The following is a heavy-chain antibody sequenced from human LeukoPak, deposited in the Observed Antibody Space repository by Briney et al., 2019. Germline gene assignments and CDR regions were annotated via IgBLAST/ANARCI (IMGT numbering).Heavy chain of an antibody. CDR3: AREGSLYDSGNYYLSWFDP. CDR1: GYTFNTYG. Sequence: GASVKVSCKTSGYTFNTYGIAWVRPAPAQGLEWMGWISAYNGNTNYAQNLQDGVTMTTDTPTPTAYMELRSLRSDDTAVYYCAREGSLYDSGNYYLSWFDPWGQGTLVTVSS. J-gene: IGHJ5*02. D-gene: IGHD3-22*01. CDR2: ISAYNGNT. V-gene: IGHV1-18*01.